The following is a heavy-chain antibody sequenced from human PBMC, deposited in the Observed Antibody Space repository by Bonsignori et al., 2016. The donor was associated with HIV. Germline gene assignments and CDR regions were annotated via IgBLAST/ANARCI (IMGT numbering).Heavy chain of an antibody. Sequence: WVRQAPGQGLEWMGWINPNSGGTNYAQKFQGRVTMTRDTSISTAYMELSRLRSDDTAVYYCAREVGPLGRQLGDAFDIWGQGTMVTVSS. V-gene: IGHV1-2*02. D-gene: IGHD7-27*01. CDR2: INPNSGGT. J-gene: IGHJ3*02. CDR3: AREVGPLGRQLGDAFDI.